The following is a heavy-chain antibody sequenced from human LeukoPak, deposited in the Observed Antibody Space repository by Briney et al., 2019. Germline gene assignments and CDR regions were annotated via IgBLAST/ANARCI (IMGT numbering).Heavy chain of an antibody. Sequence: SETLCLTCTVSGGSISSSSYYWGWIRQPPGKGLEWIGSIYYSGSTYYNPSLKSRVTISVDTSKNLFSLKLSSVTAADTAVYYCARVSGSYYSASFVPWGQGILVTVSS. CDR3: ARVSGSYYSASFVP. CDR2: IYYSGST. CDR1: GGSISSSSYY. J-gene: IGHJ5*02. D-gene: IGHD1-26*01. V-gene: IGHV4-39*07.